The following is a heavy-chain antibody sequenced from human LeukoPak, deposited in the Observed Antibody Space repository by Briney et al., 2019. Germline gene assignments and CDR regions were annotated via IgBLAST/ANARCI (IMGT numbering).Heavy chain of an antibody. V-gene: IGHV3-7*05. Sequence: PGGSLRLSCAASGFTFSSYWMTWVRQAPGKGLEWVANIKEDGSEKHYVDPVEGRFTISRDNAKNSLYLQMNSLTAEDTAVYYCTRGGGTFPYWGQGTLVTVSS. CDR3: TRGGGTFPY. J-gene: IGHJ4*02. D-gene: IGHD1-1*01. CDR1: GFTFSSYW. CDR2: IKEDGSEK.